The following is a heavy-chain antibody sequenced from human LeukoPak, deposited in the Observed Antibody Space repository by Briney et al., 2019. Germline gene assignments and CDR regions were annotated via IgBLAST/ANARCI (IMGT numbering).Heavy chain of an antibody. V-gene: IGHV4-34*01. CDR3: AREATVRDAFDI. Sequence: SETLSLTYAVYGGSFSGYYWSWIRQPPGKGLEWIGEINHSGSTNYNPSLRSRVTISVDTSKNQFSLKLSSVTAADTAVYYCAREATVRDAFDIWGQGTMVTVSS. J-gene: IGHJ3*02. CDR2: INHSGST. CDR1: GGSFSGYY. D-gene: IGHD3-10*01.